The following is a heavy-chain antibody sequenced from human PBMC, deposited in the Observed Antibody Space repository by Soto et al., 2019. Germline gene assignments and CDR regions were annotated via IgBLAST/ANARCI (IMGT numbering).Heavy chain of an antibody. CDR3: ARVGYCTSTSCYDFDY. V-gene: IGHV4-31*03. CDR2: IYYNGST. J-gene: IGHJ4*02. Sequence: SETLSLTCTVSGGSISSGGYYWSWIRQHPGKGLEWIGYIYYNGSTYYNPSLKSRVTTSVDTSKNQFSLKLSSVTAADTAVYYCARVGYCTSTSCYDFDYWGQGTLVTVSS. CDR1: GGSISSGGYY. D-gene: IGHD2-2*01.